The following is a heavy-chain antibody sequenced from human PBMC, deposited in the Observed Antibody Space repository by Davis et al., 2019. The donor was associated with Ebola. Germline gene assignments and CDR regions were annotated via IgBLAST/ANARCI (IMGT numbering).Heavy chain of an antibody. CDR3: ARGRRYDFWSGYSLWGY. J-gene: IGHJ4*02. Sequence: GESLKISCVASGFTFSSYAMNWVRQAPGKGLEWVSGISGTGADTYYADFVKGRFTISRDNSKNTLYLQIYRLRTEDTAVYYCARGRRYDFWSGYSLWGYWGQGTLVTVSS. V-gene: IGHV3-23*01. D-gene: IGHD3-3*01. CDR1: GFTFSSYA. CDR2: ISGTGADT.